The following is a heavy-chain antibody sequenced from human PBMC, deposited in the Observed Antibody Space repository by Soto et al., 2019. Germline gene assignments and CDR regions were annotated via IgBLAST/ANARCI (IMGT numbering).Heavy chain of an antibody. CDR2: IYWDDDK. J-gene: IGHJ4*02. D-gene: IGHD6-13*01. Sequence: GSGPTLVNPTQTLTLTCTVSGFSLSTSSVGVGWIRQPPGKALEWLALIYWDDDKYYSPSLKTRLTIHKDPSKNQVALPLPNLDPLDTATSPFSRTAGSGSSWYFDFWGRGVLVTVSS. CDR3: SRTAGSGSSWYFDF. CDR1: GFSLSTSSVG. V-gene: IGHV2-5*02.